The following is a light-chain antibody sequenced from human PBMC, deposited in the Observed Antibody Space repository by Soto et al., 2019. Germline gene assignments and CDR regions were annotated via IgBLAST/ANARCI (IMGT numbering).Light chain of an antibody. CDR1: QDINNY. J-gene: IGKJ3*01. Sequence: QMTQSPSSLSAAVGDRVTITCRASQDINNYLNWYQQKPGKDPKLLIYDASNLETGVPSRFSGSGSGTDFTFTISGLHPKDIATYYCQQYDNLMFTFGPGTTVDIK. CDR2: DAS. CDR3: QQYDNLMFT. V-gene: IGKV1-33*01.